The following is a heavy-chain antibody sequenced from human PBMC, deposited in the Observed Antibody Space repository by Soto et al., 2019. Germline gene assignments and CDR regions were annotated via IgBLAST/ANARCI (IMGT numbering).Heavy chain of an antibody. J-gene: IGHJ3*02. D-gene: IGHD3-22*01. V-gene: IGHV5-51*01. CDR1: GYSFSFYW. Sequence: GESLKISCKASGYSFSFYWIGWVRQMPGKGLEWMAIMYPDDSDIRYSPSFEAHVTISADKSTSTAFLQWSSLKASDTAMYYCATAYVYDFENSNYYRDAFDIWGQGTLVTV. CDR3: ATAYVYDFENSNYYRDAFDI. CDR2: MYPDDSDI.